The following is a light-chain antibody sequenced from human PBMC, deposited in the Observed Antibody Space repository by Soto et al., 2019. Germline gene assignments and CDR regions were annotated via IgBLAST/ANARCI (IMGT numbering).Light chain of an antibody. V-gene: IGKV3-20*01. Sequence: EIVLTQSPGTLSVSPGERATLSCRASQSVSSSYLAWYQQKPGQAPRLLIFAASSRATGIPDRFSGSGSGTDFTLTISRVEPEDFAVYYCQRYGSSPTWTFGQGTKVDNK. J-gene: IGKJ1*01. CDR1: QSVSSSY. CDR3: QRYGSSPTWT. CDR2: AAS.